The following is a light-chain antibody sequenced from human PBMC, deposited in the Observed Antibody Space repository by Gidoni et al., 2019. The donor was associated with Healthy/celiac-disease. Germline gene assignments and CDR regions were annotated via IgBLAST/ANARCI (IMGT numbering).Light chain of an antibody. CDR2: GAS. Sequence: EIVLTQSPGTLSLSPGERATLSCRASQSGSSSYLAWYQQKPGQAPRLLIYGASSRATGIADRVSGSGSGTDFTLTISRLEPEDFAVYYCQQYGSSPLTFGGGTKVEIK. J-gene: IGKJ4*01. CDR1: QSGSSSY. V-gene: IGKV3-20*01. CDR3: QQYGSSPLT.